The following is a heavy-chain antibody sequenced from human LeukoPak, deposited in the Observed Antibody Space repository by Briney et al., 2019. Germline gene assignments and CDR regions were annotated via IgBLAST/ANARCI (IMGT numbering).Heavy chain of an antibody. CDR1: GFTFNSYW. V-gene: IGHV3-30*02. Sequence: QPGGSLRLSCAASGFTFNSYWMTWVRQAPGKGLEWVAFIRYDGSDKYFADSVKGRFTISRDNFKDTLYLQMNSLRTEDTAVYYCAKDGAHFDFDNWGQGTLVTVSS. CDR2: IRYDGSDK. J-gene: IGHJ4*02. CDR3: AKDGAHFDFDN. D-gene: IGHD1-26*01.